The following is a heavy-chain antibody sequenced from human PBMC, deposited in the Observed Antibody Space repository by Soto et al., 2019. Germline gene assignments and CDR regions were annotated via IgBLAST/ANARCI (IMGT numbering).Heavy chain of an antibody. D-gene: IGHD3-22*01. CDR1: GYTFTGYY. CDR2: INPADGNR. J-gene: IGHJ4*02. Sequence: ALVKVSCKASGYTFTGYYMHWVRQAPGQGLEWMGWINPADGNRNFAQKFEDRVTMTTATSTNTVFLELRSLKSDDTAIYYCARDRLRGYDSSGFYSWGQGTMVTVSS. V-gene: IGHV1-2*02. CDR3: ARDRLRGYDSSGFYS.